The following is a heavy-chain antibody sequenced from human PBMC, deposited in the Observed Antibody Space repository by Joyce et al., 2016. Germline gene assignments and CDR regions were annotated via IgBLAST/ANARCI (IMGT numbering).Heavy chain of an antibody. CDR2: ISYRGGT. J-gene: IGHJ5*01. D-gene: IGHD3-10*01. V-gene: IGHV4-61*01. CDR3: ATLIGFSGSGRLSWGPQSQRGQGRFDS. CDR1: GASVSNDNYF. Sequence: QVQLQESGPGVVKPSETLSLTCAVSGASVSNDNYFWTWIRQSPGKGREWIASISYRGGTPYNPTLKTRATISLDTSRKRFSLKLFALTAADTAVYYCATLIGFSGSGRLSWGPQSQRGQGRFDSWGQGIPVTVSS.